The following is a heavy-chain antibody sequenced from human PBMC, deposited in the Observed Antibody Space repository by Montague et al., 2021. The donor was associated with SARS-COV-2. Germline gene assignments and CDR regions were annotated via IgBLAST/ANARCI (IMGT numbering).Heavy chain of an antibody. D-gene: IGHD2-15*01. V-gene: IGHV3-23*01. J-gene: IGHJ4*02. CDR1: GFTSGFIFRKVA. CDR2: IGGGGDT. Sequence: SLRLSCAASGFTSGFIFRKVAMSWVRQAPGKGLEWVSAIGGGGDTYYADSVKGRFAISRDNSKNTLYLQMNSLRADDTAVYYCAKEMGYGRPFDYWGQGALVTVSS. CDR3: AKEMGYGRPFDY.